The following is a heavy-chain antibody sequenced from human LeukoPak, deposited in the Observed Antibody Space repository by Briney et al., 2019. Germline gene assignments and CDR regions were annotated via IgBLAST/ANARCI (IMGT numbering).Heavy chain of an antibody. CDR2: IYHGGRT. Sequence: SETLSLTCTVSGYSISSGYYWGWIRQTPGKGLEWIGYIYHGGRTDYNPSLKSRVTISVDKSKNQFSLKLSPVTAADTAVYYCARDTITSVAFDIWGQGTMVTVSS. V-gene: IGHV4-38-2*02. CDR1: GYSISSGYY. D-gene: IGHD5-24*01. CDR3: ARDTITSVAFDI. J-gene: IGHJ3*02.